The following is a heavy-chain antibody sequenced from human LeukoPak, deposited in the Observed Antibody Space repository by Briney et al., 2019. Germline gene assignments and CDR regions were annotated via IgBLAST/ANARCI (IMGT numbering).Heavy chain of an antibody. CDR2: IYNSGST. CDR1: GCSISSYY. V-gene: IGHV4-59*01. J-gene: IGHJ4*02. CDR3: ARGGYSYGYDDDLDY. D-gene: IGHD5-18*01. Sequence: PSETLSLTCTVSGCSISSYYWSWILQPPGKGLEWIGYIYNSGSTNYNPSLKSRVTISVDTSKNKFSLKLSSVTAADTAVYYCARGGYSYGYDDDLDYWGQGTLVTVSS.